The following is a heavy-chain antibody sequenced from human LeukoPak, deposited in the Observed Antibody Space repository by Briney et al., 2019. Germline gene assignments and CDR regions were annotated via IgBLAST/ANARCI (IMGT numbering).Heavy chain of an antibody. Sequence: GGSLRPSGAASGFTFSSYSMNWVRQAPGKGLEWVSSISSSSSYIYYADSVKGRFTISRDNAKNSLYLQMNSLRAEDTAVYYCASVWLGELFYYFDYWGQGTLVTVSS. CDR1: GFTFSSYS. J-gene: IGHJ4*02. V-gene: IGHV3-21*01. CDR3: ASVWLGELFYYFDY. CDR2: ISSSSSYI. D-gene: IGHD3-10*01.